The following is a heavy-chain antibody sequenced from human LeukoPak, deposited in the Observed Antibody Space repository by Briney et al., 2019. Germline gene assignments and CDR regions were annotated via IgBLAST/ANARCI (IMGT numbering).Heavy chain of an antibody. CDR1: GFTVSSNY. D-gene: IGHD4-17*01. V-gene: IGHV3-66*04. J-gene: IGHJ3*02. CDR2: IEGRGNST. CDR3: ARHLSGDDI. Sequence: GGSLRLSCAASGFTVSSNYMSWVRQAPGKGLEWVSTIEGRGNSTYYTDSVKGRFTISRDNSKNTLYLQMNSLRAEDTAVYYCARHLSGDDIWGQGTMVTVSS.